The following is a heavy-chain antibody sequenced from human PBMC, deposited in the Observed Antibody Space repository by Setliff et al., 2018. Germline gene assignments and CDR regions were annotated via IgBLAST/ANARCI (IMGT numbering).Heavy chain of an antibody. CDR1: GYNFPGYY. J-gene: IGHJ4*02. Sequence: ASVKVSCKASGYNFPGYYLHWVRQAPGKGLEWMGWISPHTGSTQYAQKFQGRVTMTRDTSISTAYMELSSLRSNDTAFYYCARRAFIETITGYCFDLWGQGTQVTVSS. V-gene: IGHV1-2*02. D-gene: IGHD1-20*01. CDR3: ARRAFIETITGYCFDL. CDR2: ISPHTGST.